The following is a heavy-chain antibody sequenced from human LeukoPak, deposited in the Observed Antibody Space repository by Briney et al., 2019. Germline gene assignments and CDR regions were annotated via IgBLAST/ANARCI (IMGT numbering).Heavy chain of an antibody. CDR2: INPNSGGT. CDR3: ARDWGPYDFRSMDV. D-gene: IGHD3-3*01. CDR1: GYTFTGYY. Sequence: GASVKVSCTASGYTFTGYYMHWVRQAPGQGLEWMGRINPNSGGTNYAQKFQGRVTMTRDTFISTAYMELSRLRSDDTAVYYCARDWGPYDFRSMDVWGQGTTVTVSS. V-gene: IGHV1-2*06. J-gene: IGHJ6*02.